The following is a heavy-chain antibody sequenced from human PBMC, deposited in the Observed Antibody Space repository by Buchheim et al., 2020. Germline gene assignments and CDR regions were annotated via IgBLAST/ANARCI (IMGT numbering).Heavy chain of an antibody. CDR2: ISGDGGST. V-gene: IGHV3-43*02. D-gene: IGHD6-19*01. CDR3: AKAISGYSSGCDY. CDR1: GFTFDGYV. J-gene: IGHJ4*02. Sequence: EVQLVESGGGVVQPGGYLRLSCAASGFTFDGYVMHWVRQAPGKGLEWVSLISGDGGSTHYAVSVKGRFTISRDNSKNSLYLQMNSLRSVDTALYYCAKAISGYSSGCDYWGQGTL.